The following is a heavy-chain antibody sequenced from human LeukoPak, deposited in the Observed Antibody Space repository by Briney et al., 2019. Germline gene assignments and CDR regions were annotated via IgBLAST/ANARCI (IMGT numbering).Heavy chain of an antibody. J-gene: IGHJ4*02. D-gene: IGHD2-15*01. CDR2: IIPIFGTA. V-gene: IGHV1-69*13. CDR1: GGTFSSYA. Sequence: SVKVSCKASGGTFSSYAISWVRQAPGQGLEWMGGIIPIFGTANYAQKFQGRVTITADESTSTAYMELSSLRSEDTAVYYCARTRGLLGYCSGGSCYYDYWGQGTLVTVSS. CDR3: ARTRGLLGYCSGGSCYYDY.